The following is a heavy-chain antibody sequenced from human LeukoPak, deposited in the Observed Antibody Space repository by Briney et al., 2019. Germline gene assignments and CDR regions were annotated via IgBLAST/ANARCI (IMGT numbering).Heavy chain of an antibody. J-gene: IGHJ4*02. CDR3: AKDRDVVVVAAALDY. D-gene: IGHD2-15*01. CDR1: GFTINTYG. CDR2: ISADGLNT. Sequence: GRSLRLSCAASGFTINTYGMNWVRQAPGKGLEWVATISADGLNTYYTDSVKGRFTISRDDSKNALSLQMTSLRSEDTAMYYCAKDRDVVVVAAALDYWGQGTLVTVSS. V-gene: IGHV3-30*18.